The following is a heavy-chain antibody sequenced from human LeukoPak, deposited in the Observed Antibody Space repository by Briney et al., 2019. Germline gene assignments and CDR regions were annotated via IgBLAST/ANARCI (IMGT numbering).Heavy chain of an antibody. CDR3: AKAPSYSSSWYAVY. Sequence: PGGSLRLSCAASGFTFSSYAVGWVRQAPGKGLEWVSAISGSGGSTYYADSVKGRFTISRDNSKNTLYLQMNSLRAEDTAVYYCAKAPSYSSSWYAVYWGQGTLVTVSS. CDR2: ISGSGGST. CDR1: GFTFSSYA. V-gene: IGHV3-23*01. J-gene: IGHJ4*02. D-gene: IGHD6-13*01.